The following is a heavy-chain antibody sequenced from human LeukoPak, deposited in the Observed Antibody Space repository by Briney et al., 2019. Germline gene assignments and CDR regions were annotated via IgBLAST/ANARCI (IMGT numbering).Heavy chain of an antibody. V-gene: IGHV3-23*01. D-gene: IGHD6-13*01. CDR1: GFTFSSYG. J-gene: IGHJ4*02. CDR2: ISGSGGST. CDR3: AKKLYSSSWYFDY. Sequence: GGSLRLSCAASGFTFSSYGMSWVRQAPGKGLEWVSAISGSGGSTYYAGSVKGRFTISRDNSKNTLYLQMNSLRAEDTAIYYCAKKLYSSSWYFDYWGQGTLVTVSS.